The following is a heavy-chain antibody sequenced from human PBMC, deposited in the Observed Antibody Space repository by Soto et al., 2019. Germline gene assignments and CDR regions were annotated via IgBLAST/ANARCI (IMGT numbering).Heavy chain of an antibody. CDR2: IRSKANSYAT. J-gene: IGHJ6*02. D-gene: IGHD1-7*01. CDR1: GFTFSGSA. V-gene: IGHV3-73*02. CDR3: TRQITGTAYYYYYGMDV. Sequence: EVQLVESGGGLVQPGGSLKLSCAASGFTFSGSAMHWVRQASGKGLEWVGRIRSKANSYATAYAASVKGRFTISRDDSKNMAYLQMNSLKTEDTAVYYCTRQITGTAYYYYYGMDVWGQGTTVTVSS.